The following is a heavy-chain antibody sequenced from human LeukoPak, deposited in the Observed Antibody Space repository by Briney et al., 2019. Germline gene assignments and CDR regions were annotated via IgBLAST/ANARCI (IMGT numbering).Heavy chain of an antibody. CDR2: IIPILGIA. V-gene: IGHV1-69*04. CDR3: ARLLIYCSSTSCHFDY. CDR1: GGTFSSYA. J-gene: IGHJ4*02. D-gene: IGHD2-2*01. Sequence: SVKVSCKASGGTFSSYAISWVRQAPGQGLEWMGRIIPILGIANYAQKFQGRVTITADKSTSTAYMELSSLRSEDTAVYYCARLLIYCSSTSCHFDYWGQGTLVTASS.